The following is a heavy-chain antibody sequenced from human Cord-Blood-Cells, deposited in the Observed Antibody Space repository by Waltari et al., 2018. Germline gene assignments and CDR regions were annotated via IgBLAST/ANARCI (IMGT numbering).Heavy chain of an antibody. J-gene: IGHJ4*02. CDR3: LIIAVAGSHVDY. V-gene: IGHV4-39*01. D-gene: IGHD6-19*01. CDR2: IYYSGST. CDR1: GGSISSSSYY. Sequence: QLQLQESGPGLVKPSETLSLTCTVSGGSISSSSYYWGWIRQPPGKGLEWIGSIYYSGSTYYTPSRKSRVTISVDTSKNQFSLKLSSVTAADTAVYYCLIIAVAGSHVDYWGQGTLVTVSS.